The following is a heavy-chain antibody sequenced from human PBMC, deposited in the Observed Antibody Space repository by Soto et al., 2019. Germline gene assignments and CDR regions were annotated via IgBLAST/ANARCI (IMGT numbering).Heavy chain of an antibody. Sequence: PSETLSLTCTVSGGSISSSSYYWGWIRQPPGKGLEWIGSIFYSGSTYYNPSLKSRVTISVDTSKNQFSLKLSSVTAADTALYHCATLTNPGRSFYYGMDVWGPGIMVTVSS. CDR3: ATLTNPGRSFYYGMDV. CDR2: IFYSGST. J-gene: IGHJ6*02. D-gene: IGHD2-15*01. V-gene: IGHV4-39*07. CDR1: GGSISSSSYY.